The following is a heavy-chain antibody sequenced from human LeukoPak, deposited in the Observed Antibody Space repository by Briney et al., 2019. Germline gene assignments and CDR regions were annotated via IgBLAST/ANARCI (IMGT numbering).Heavy chain of an antibody. J-gene: IGHJ3*02. CDR3: ARSSYYYAADAFDI. CDR2: ICYSGST. D-gene: IGHD3-10*01. Sequence: SETLSLTCTVSGGSISSSSYYWGWIRQPPGKGLEWIGYICYSGSTNYNPSLKSRVTISVDTSKTQFSLKLSSVTAADTAVYYCARSSYYYAADAFDIWGQGTMVTVSS. CDR1: GGSISSSSYY. V-gene: IGHV4-61*05.